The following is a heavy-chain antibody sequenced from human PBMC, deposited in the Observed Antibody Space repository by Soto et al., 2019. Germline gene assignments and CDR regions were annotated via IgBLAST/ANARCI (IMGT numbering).Heavy chain of an antibody. D-gene: IGHD1-1*01. V-gene: IGHV4-34*01. CDR2: INHSGST. CDR3: ARGRYRGWFDP. CDR1: GGSFSGYY. Sequence: PSETLSLTCAVYGGSFSGYYWSWIRQPPGKGLEWIGEINHSGSTNYNPSLKSRVTISVDTSKNQFSLKLSSVTAADTAVYYCARGRYRGWFDPWGQRTLVTVSS. J-gene: IGHJ5*02.